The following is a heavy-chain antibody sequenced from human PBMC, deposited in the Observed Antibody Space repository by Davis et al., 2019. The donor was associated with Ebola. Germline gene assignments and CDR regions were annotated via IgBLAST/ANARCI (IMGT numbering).Heavy chain of an antibody. CDR3: AKSFWQLGDYHFDY. CDR1: GFTLSNFT. V-gene: IGHV3-23*01. D-gene: IGHD4-17*01. CDR2: ISGNGFSS. Sequence: GESLKIPCAAPGFTLSNFTMSWVRQAPGKGLEWVSAISGNGFSSYYADPVQGRFTISRDNSRKTLFLEMKSLRAEDTAVYYCAKSFWQLGDYHFDYWGRGTLVTVSS. J-gene: IGHJ4*02.